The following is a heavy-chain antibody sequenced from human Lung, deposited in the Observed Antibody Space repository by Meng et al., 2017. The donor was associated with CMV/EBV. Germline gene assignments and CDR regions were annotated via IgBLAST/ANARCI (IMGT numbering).Heavy chain of an antibody. J-gene: IGHJ4*02. Sequence: GESXKISCAASGFTFSSYSLNWVRQAPGKGLEWVSSISSSSSYIYYADSVKGRFTISRDNAKNSLYLQLNSLRAEETAVYYCARAPEGDGYNSDDWGQGPLVTVSS. CDR1: GFTFSSYS. CDR2: ISSSSSYI. D-gene: IGHD5-24*01. V-gene: IGHV3-21*01. CDR3: ARAPEGDGYNSDD.